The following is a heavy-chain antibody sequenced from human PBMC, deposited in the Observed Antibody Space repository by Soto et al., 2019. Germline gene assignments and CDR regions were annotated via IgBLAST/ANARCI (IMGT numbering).Heavy chain of an antibody. Sequence: ASVKVSCKASGYTFTSYGISWLRQSPGQGLEWMGWISAYNGNTNYAQKLQGRVTMTTDTSTSTAYMELRSLRSDDTAVYYCARVVRDIVVVPAAGVFDYWGQGTLVTVSS. CDR3: ARVVRDIVVVPAAGVFDY. CDR2: ISAYNGNT. CDR1: GYTFTSYG. J-gene: IGHJ4*02. V-gene: IGHV1-18*01. D-gene: IGHD2-2*01.